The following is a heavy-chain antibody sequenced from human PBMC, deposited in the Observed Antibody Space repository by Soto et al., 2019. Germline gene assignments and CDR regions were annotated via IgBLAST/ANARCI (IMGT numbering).Heavy chain of an antibody. D-gene: IGHD6-6*01. CDR2: ITGSRGKT. Sequence: GGSLRLSCAASGFTFSDYSMHWVRQAPGKGLEWVSVITGSRGKTYYADSVKGRFTISRDNSKNTLYLQMNSLRAEDTAVYYCATDRGQYSSSSGTSGGMDVWGQGTTVTVSS. V-gene: IGHV3-23*01. J-gene: IGHJ6*02. CDR1: GFTFSDYS. CDR3: ATDRGQYSSSSGTSGGMDV.